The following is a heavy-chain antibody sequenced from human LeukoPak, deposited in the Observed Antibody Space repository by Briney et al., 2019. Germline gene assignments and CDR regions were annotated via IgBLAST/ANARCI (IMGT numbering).Heavy chain of an antibody. J-gene: IGHJ4*02. CDR2: IKSKADGGTT. D-gene: IGHD6-13*01. Sequence: GGALRLSCAASGLSFRNAWMRGVRQAPGKGLECVGRIKSKADGGTTDYEPPVRGRFTISRADSKNTLYLQTNTLKTEDTAVYYCTTGHYSSLWGQGTLVTVSS. CDR1: GLSFRNAW. CDR3: TTGHYSSL. V-gene: IGHV3-15*01.